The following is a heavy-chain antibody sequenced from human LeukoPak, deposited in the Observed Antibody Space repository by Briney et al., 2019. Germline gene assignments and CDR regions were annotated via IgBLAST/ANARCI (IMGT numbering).Heavy chain of an antibody. V-gene: IGHV3-48*02. CDR2: ISSSSSTI. CDR3: ARARASGRSGFDY. J-gene: IGHJ4*02. Sequence: GGPLRLSCVASGLTVSSYSMNWVRQAPGKGLEWVSYISSSSSTIYYADSVKGRFAISRDNAKNSLDLQMNSLRDEDTAVYYCARARASGRSGFDYWGQGTLVTVSS. D-gene: IGHD2-15*01. CDR1: GLTVSSYS.